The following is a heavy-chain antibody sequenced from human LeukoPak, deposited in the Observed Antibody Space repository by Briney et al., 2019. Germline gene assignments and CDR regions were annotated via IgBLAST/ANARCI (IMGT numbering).Heavy chain of an antibody. CDR1: GYKFSNYW. D-gene: IGHD2-2*01. J-gene: IGHJ6*03. CDR2: IYPGDSYPGDSKT. CDR3: ARHRFCTTVSCYESPSAQYNYYFDI. V-gene: IGHV5-51*01. Sequence: GESLKISCKAYGYKFSNYWIGWVRQMPGKGLEWMGIIYPGDSYPGDSKTKYSPSFQGQVTISADKSISTAYLQWGSLKASDTAIYYCARHRFCTTVSCYESPSAQYNYYFDIWGKGTTVIVSS.